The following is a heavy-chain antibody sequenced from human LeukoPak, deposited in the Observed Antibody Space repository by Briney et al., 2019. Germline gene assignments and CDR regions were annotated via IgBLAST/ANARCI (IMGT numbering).Heavy chain of an antibody. CDR2: ISGSGGST. D-gene: IGHD2-15*01. Sequence: GGSLRLSCAASGFTFSSYAMSWVRQAPGKGLEWVSAISGSGGSTYYADSVKGRFTISRDNSMNTLYLQMNSLRAEDTAVYYCAKGVCSGGSCYSDFDYWGQGTLVTVSS. V-gene: IGHV3-23*01. CDR3: AKGVCSGGSCYSDFDY. J-gene: IGHJ4*02. CDR1: GFTFSSYA.